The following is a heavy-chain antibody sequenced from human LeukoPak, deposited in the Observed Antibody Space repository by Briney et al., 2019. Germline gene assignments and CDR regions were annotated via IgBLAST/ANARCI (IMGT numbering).Heavy chain of an antibody. CDR1: GYTFTSYY. CDR3: ARETHYYDSSGLNWFDP. D-gene: IGHD3-22*01. V-gene: IGHV1-46*01. Sequence: ASVKVSCKASGYTFTSYYMHWVRQAPGQGLEWMGIINPSGGSTSYAQKFQGRVTMTRDMSTSTVYMELSSLRSEDTAVYYCARETHYYDSSGLNWFDPWGQGTLVTVSS. CDR2: INPSGGST. J-gene: IGHJ5*02.